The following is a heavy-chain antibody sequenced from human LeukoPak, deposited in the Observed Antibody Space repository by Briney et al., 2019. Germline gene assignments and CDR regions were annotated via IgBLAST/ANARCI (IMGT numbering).Heavy chain of an antibody. CDR1: GFTFSTYS. J-gene: IGHJ6*02. Sequence: GGSLRLSCTASGFTFSTYSMNWVRQAPGKGLEWVSVIYSGGSTYYADSVKGRFTISRDNSKNTLYLQMNSLRAEDTAVYYCARVSPLLYYGMDVWGQGTTVTVSS. V-gene: IGHV3-66*01. CDR2: IYSGGST. CDR3: ARVSPLLYYGMDV.